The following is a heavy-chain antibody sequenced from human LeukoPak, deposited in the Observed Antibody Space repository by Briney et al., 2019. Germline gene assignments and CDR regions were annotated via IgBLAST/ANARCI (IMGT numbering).Heavy chain of an antibody. CDR1: GFTLSSYA. Sequence: GGSLRLSCAASGFTLSSYAMSWVRQAPGKGLEWVSAITGSGGSTYYADSVKGRFTISRDNSKNTLFLQMNSLRAEDTAVYYCAKDSYSNNWYNWFDPWGQGILVTVSS. J-gene: IGHJ5*02. D-gene: IGHD6-13*01. CDR3: AKDSYSNNWYNWFDP. V-gene: IGHV3-23*01. CDR2: ITGSGGST.